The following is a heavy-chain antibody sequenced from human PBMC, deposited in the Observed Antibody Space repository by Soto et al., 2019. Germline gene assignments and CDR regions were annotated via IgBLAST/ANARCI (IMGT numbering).Heavy chain of an antibody. CDR3: ASERVAEMATGGYFDN. CDR1: GGTFSDLA. Sequence: QVHLVQSGAEVKKPGSSVQVSCQTSGGTFSDLAFSWVRQAPRPGLEWVGGLIPLFGTPNYAREFQGRVSISADESSNTVYMELRSLRSEDTAVYYCASERVAEMATGGYFDNWGQGTLVTVSS. V-gene: IGHV1-69*01. J-gene: IGHJ4*02. D-gene: IGHD5-12*01. CDR2: LIPLFGTP.